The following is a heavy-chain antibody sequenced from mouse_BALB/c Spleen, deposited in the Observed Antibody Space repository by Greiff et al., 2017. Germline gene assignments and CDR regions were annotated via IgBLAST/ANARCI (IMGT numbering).Heavy chain of an antibody. CDR1: GYTFTSYD. D-gene: IGHD2-2*01. CDR2: IYPGGGST. V-gene: IGHV1S56*01. J-gene: IGHJ3*01. CDR3: ARGGYGVGSWFAY. Sequence: VHVKESGPELVKPGASVTLSCTASGYTFTSYDINWVKQRPGQGLEWLGWIYPGGGSTKYNEKFKGKATLTADKSSSTAYLQLSSLTSENSAVYFCARGGYGVGSWFAYWGQGTLVTVSA.